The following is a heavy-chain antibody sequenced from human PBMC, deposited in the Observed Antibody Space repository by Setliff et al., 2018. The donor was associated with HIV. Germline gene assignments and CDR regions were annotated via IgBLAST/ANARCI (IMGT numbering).Heavy chain of an antibody. V-gene: IGHV4-39*07. CDR3: ARDMTYFYDTSGSLGWFDP. J-gene: IGHJ5*02. CDR1: GGSISSSSYF. D-gene: IGHD3-22*01. CDR2: MHYSGTT. Sequence: PSETSLTCTVSGGSISSSSYFWGWIRQPPGKGLEWIGSMHYSGTTYYNLSLKSRVTISVDTSKNQFSLKLRSVTAADTAVYYCARDMTYFYDTSGSLGWFDPWGQGTLVTV.